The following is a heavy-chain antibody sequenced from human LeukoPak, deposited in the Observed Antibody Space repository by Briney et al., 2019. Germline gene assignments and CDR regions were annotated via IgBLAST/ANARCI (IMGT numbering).Heavy chain of an antibody. CDR3: ARARDSRWDLAL. J-gene: IGHJ2*01. CDR2: IKQDGSET. D-gene: IGHD1-26*01. Sequence: PGGSLRLSCADSGFTSCTYWMSWVRQAPGKGLEWVASIKQDGSETYYVDSVKGRFTLSRDNAKNSLYLQMNSLRADDTAVYYCARARDSRWDLALWGRGTLVTVSS. V-gene: IGHV3-7*04. CDR1: GFTSCTYW.